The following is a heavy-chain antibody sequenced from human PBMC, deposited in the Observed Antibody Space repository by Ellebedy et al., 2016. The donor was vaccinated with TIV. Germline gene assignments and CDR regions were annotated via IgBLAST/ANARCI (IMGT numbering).Heavy chain of an antibody. CDR1: GGSISNSDYY. J-gene: IGHJ5*02. Sequence: MPGGSLRLSCTVSGGSISNSDYYWNWIRQPPGKGLEWFGSIYSIRSAYYNPSPKSRVTVSVDTSKNQFSLNLGSVTAADTAVDYCARDPALPRGRFDTWGQGTLVTVSS. V-gene: IGHV4-39*07. CDR3: ARDPALPRGRFDT. CDR2: IYSIRSA.